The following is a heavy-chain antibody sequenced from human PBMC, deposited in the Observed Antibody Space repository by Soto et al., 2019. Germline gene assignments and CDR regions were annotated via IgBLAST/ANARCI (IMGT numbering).Heavy chain of an antibody. Sequence: QVQLVESGGGVVQPGRSLRLSCAASGFTFSSYGMHWVRQAPGKGLEWVAVIWYDGSNKYYADSVKGRFTIPRDNSKNALYLQMNSLRAEDTAVYYCARDGVLRYFDWLLSASAADIDYWGQGTLVTVSS. CDR3: ARDGVLRYFDWLLSASAADIDY. V-gene: IGHV3-33*01. D-gene: IGHD3-9*01. CDR2: IWYDGSNK. J-gene: IGHJ4*02. CDR1: GFTFSSYG.